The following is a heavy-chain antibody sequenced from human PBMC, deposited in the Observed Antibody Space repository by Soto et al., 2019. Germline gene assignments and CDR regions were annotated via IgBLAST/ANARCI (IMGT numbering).Heavy chain of an antibody. D-gene: IGHD6-13*01. CDR1: GGSISSTNW. CDR3: AFPATADFDY. V-gene: IGHV4-4*02. CDR2: IYHSGTT. J-gene: IGHJ4*02. Sequence: QVQLQESGPGLVKPSGTLSLTCAVSGGSISSTNWWTWVRQSPGRGLEWIGEIYHSGTTNYSPSLKSRVNIAVDMSTNHLSLTLISVTVADTAVYYCAFPATADFDYWGKGILVTVSS.